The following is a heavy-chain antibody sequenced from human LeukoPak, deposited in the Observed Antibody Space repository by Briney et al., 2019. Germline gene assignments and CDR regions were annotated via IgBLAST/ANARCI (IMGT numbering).Heavy chain of an antibody. CDR1: GFTFSSYE. D-gene: IGHD5-24*01. Sequence: GGSLRLSCAASGFTFSSYEMNWVRHAPGRGLEWVSHISGGGESTVYPDAVKGRFIISRDNTKNSLYLQMNSLRVEDTGVYYCARRSGRRYEYWGQGVLVTVSP. J-gene: IGHJ4*02. CDR3: ARRSGRRYEY. CDR2: ISGGGEST. V-gene: IGHV3-48*03.